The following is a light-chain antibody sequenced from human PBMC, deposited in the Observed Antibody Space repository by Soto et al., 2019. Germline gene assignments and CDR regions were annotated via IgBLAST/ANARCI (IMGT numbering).Light chain of an antibody. J-gene: IGKJ1*01. CDR2: GAS. Sequence: EIVLTQSPGTLSLSPVERATLSCRASQPVSSNYLAWYQQKPGQAPRLLIYGASSRATDIPDRFSGSGSGTDFTLTISRLEPDDFAVYYCQQYGASPQTFGQGTKVDI. CDR3: QQYGASPQT. CDR1: QPVSSNY. V-gene: IGKV3-20*01.